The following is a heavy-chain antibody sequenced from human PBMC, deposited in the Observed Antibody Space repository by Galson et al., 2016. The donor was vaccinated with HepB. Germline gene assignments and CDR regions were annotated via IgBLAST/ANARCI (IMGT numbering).Heavy chain of an antibody. V-gene: IGHV3-30*04. CDR3: ARDRGDGQRSRYHLKH. CDR1: GLSFQNYA. Sequence: SLRLSCAVSGLSFQNYAMHWVRQAPGKGLEWVALTSYDGNMTYYADSVKGRFTISRDKSKSALYLQMDSLRAEDTALHYGARDRGDGQRSRYHLKHWGQGTLVTVSS. J-gene: IGHJ4*02. CDR2: TSYDGNMT. D-gene: IGHD3-16*01.